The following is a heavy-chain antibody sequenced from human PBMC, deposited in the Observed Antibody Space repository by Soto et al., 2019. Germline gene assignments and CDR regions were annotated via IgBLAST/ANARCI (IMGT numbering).Heavy chain of an antibody. CDR2: INPDNGYT. CDR3: ARDDGSYLFDF. CDR1: GYTFPGSY. Sequence: VRFSSTPSGYTFPGSYIHWLRQAPGQGLEWMGWINPDNGYTYYSQKFQGRVTMTRDTSISTAYMDLDRLTSDDTAVYYCARDDGSYLFDFWGQGTLVKFSS. J-gene: IGHJ4*02. V-gene: IGHV1-2*02.